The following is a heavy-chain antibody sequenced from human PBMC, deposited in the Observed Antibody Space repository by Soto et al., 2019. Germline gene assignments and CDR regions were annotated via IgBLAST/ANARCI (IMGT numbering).Heavy chain of an antibody. D-gene: IGHD6-19*01. V-gene: IGHV1-46*01. J-gene: IGHJ5*02. CDR3: SRDKAEVAGMKWFDP. CDR2: IKPSGGST. CDR1: GYTFTSYY. Sequence: ASEKVSCKASGYTFTSYYMHWVRQATGQGLEWMGIIKPSGGSTSYAQKFQGRVTMTRDTSTSTVYMELSSLRSEATAVYYCSRDKAEVAGMKWFDPWGPGTLVTVSS.